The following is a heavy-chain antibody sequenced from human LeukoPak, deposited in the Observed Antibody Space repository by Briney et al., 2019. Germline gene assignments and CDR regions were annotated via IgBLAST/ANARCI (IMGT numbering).Heavy chain of an antibody. V-gene: IGHV3-23*01. CDR1: GFTFSSYA. Sequence: PGGSLRLSCAASGFTFSSYAMSWVRQAPGKGLEWVSVISGSGGSTYYADSVKGRFTISRDNSKNTLYLQMNSLRAEDTAVYYCAKAISVGATTDAADWGQETLVTVSS. D-gene: IGHD1-26*01. CDR2: ISGSGGST. CDR3: AKAISVGATTDAAD. J-gene: IGHJ4*02.